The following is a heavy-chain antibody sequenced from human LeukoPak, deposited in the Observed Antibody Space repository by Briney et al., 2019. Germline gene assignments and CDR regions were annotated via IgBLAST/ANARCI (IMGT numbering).Heavy chain of an antibody. CDR2: ISWNSGSI. CDR1: GFTVSSNY. D-gene: IGHD3-9*01. J-gene: IGHJ4*02. CDR3: AKDRTYDILTGFPDY. Sequence: GGSLRLSCAASGFTVSSNYMNWVRQAPGKGLEWVSGISWNSGSIGYADSVKGRFTISRDNAKNSLYLQMNSLRAEDTALYYCAKDRTYDILTGFPDYWGQGTLVTVSS. V-gene: IGHV3-9*01.